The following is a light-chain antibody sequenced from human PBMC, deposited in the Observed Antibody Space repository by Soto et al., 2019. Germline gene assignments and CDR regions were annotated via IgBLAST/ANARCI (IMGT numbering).Light chain of an antibody. CDR3: QQYGSSPRT. Sequence: EIVLTQSPGTLSLSPGERATLSCRASQSVSNSYLAWYQQKPGQAPRLLMYGASNRASGIPDRFSVSGSGTDFTLTISRLEPEDFAMYYCQQYGSSPRTFGQGTKVEIK. CDR1: QSVSNSY. V-gene: IGKV3-20*01. J-gene: IGKJ1*01. CDR2: GAS.